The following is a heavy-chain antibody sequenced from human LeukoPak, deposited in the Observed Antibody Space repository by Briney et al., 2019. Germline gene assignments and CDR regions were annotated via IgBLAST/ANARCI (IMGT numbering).Heavy chain of an antibody. CDR3: ARESTSGWFP. V-gene: IGHV3-21*01. Sequence: GGSLRPSCAASGFTLSTYSMNWVRQAPGKGLEWVSYISSSSRYIYYADSVKGRFTSSRDNAKNSLYLQMNSLRAEDTAVYYCARESTSGWFPWGQGTLVIVSS. CDR2: ISSSSRYI. D-gene: IGHD6-19*01. J-gene: IGHJ4*02. CDR1: GFTLSTYS.